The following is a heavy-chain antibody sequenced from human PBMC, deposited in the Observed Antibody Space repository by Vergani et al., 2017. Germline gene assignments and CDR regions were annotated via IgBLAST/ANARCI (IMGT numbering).Heavy chain of an antibody. Sequence: VQLVESGGGLVQPGGSLRLSCTASGFTFSNYWMQWVRQAPGKGLMWVSRINSDGDSTSYADSVKGRFTISRDNAKNTLYLQMDSLRAEDTAVYYCARDGWELLDYCYYMDVWGKGTTVTV. J-gene: IGHJ6*03. D-gene: IGHD1-26*01. V-gene: IGHV3-74*01. CDR2: INSDGDST. CDR3: ARDGWELLDYCYYMDV. CDR1: GFTFSNYW.